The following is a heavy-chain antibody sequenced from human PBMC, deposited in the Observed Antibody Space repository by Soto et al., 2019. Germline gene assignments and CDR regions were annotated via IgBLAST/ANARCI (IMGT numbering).Heavy chain of an antibody. Sequence: HPGGSLRLSCAASGFTFNNHAMSWVRQAPGQGLEWVSAISGSGDSTYYADSVKGLFTISRDNSRNTLYLQMNSLRAEDTAVYYCAKALSSCSTACYDSYYYNLDVWGLGTTVTVSS. V-gene: IGHV3-23*01. CDR2: ISGSGDST. CDR1: GFTFNNHA. J-gene: IGHJ6*02. CDR3: AKALSSCSTACYDSYYYNLDV. D-gene: IGHD3-22*01.